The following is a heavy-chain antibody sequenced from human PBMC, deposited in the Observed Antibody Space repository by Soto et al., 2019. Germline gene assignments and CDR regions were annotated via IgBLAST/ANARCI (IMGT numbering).Heavy chain of an antibody. Sequence: EVQLVESGGGLVKPGGSLRLSCAASGFTFSNSGMNWVRQAPGKGLEWRSYISSSGYIFYADSVKGRFPISRDNAKDALYLQMNSLRAEDTAVYYCARDLGAVTTLGFQNWGQGALVTVSS. J-gene: IGHJ1*01. CDR2: ISSSGYI. D-gene: IGHD4-17*01. CDR1: GFTFSNSG. V-gene: IGHV3-21*01. CDR3: ARDLGAVTTLGFQN.